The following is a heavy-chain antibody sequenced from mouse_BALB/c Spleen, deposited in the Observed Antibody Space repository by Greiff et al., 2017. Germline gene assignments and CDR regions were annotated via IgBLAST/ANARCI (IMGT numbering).Heavy chain of an antibody. CDR3: VNDGQAWFAY. Sequence: VKLMESGGGLVQPKGSLKLSCAASGFTFNTYAMNWVRQAPGKGLEWVARIRSKSNNYATYYADSVKDRFTISRDDSQSMLYLQMNNLKTEDTAMYYCVNDGQAWFAYWGQGTLVTVSA. CDR1: GFTFNTYA. J-gene: IGHJ3*01. CDR2: IRSKSNNYAT. V-gene: IGHV10-1*02. D-gene: IGHD2-3*01.